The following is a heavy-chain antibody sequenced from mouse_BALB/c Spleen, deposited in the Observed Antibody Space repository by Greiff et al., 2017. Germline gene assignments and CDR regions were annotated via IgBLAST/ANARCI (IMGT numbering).Heavy chain of an antibody. CDR1: GFTFTDYY. J-gene: IGHJ4*01. Sequence: EVQLVESGGGLVQPGGSLRLSCATSGFTFTDYYMSWVRQPPGKALEWLGFIRNKANGYTTEYSASVKGRFTISRDNSQSILYLQMNTLRAEDSATYYCARDGTTVLDYWGQGTSVTVSS. CDR3: ARDGTTVLDY. V-gene: IGHV7-3*02. D-gene: IGHD1-1*01. CDR2: IRNKANGYTT.